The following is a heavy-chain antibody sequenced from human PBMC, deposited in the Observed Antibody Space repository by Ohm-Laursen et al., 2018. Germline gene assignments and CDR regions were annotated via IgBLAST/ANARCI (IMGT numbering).Heavy chain of an antibody. J-gene: IGHJ6*02. D-gene: IGHD6-13*01. CDR3: ARLLAAAGTEYYYYYGMDV. Sequence: SLRLSCAASGFTVSSNYMSWVRQAPGKGLEWVSVIYSGGSTYYADSVKGRFTISRDNSKNTLYLQMNSLRAEDTAVYYCARLLAAAGTEYYYYYGMDVWGQGTTVTVSS. CDR1: GFTVSSNY. CDR2: IYSGGST. V-gene: IGHV3-53*01.